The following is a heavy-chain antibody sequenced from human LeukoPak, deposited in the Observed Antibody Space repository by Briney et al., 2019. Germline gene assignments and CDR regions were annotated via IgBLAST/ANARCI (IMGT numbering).Heavy chain of an antibody. CDR1: GFSFDDYA. Sequence: GGSLRLSCAASGFSFDDYAMNWVRHAPGKGLEWVASISWNSGSIGYAGSVKGRFTISRDNAKNCLYLQMNSLRDEDTALYYCAKDMDAGSSGYFDYWGQGILVTVSS. CDR2: ISWNSGSI. CDR3: AKDMDAGSSGYFDY. V-gene: IGHV3-9*01. J-gene: IGHJ4*02. D-gene: IGHD3-22*01.